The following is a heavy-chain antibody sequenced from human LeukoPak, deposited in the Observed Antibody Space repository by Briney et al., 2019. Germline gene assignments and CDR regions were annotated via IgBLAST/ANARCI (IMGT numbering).Heavy chain of an antibody. CDR3: ARVSYGDSGYFDY. CDR2: FSSSSSYI. V-gene: IGHV3-48*03. J-gene: IGHJ4*02. D-gene: IGHD4-17*01. CDR1: GFTFSSYE. Sequence: PGGSLRLSCAASGFTFSSYEMNWVRQPPGKGLEWLSYFSSSSSYINYADSVKGRFTISRDNAKNSLYLQMNSLRAEDTAVYYCARVSYGDSGYFDYWGQGTLVTVSS.